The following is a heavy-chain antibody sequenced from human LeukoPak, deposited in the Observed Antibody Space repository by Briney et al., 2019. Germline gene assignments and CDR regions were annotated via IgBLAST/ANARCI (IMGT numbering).Heavy chain of an antibody. V-gene: IGHV1-69*05. J-gene: IGHJ4*02. CDR2: SIPIFGTA. D-gene: IGHD1-26*01. Sequence: GALVKVSCMASVGTFSSYAISWMRQAGAKGLEWMGGSIPIFGTANYAQKLQGRVTMTRDTSISTAYMELSRLRSAGTAVYYCAIASVTIIVGATEGVDYWGQGTLVTVSS. CDR3: AIASVTIIVGATEGVDY. CDR1: VGTFSSYA.